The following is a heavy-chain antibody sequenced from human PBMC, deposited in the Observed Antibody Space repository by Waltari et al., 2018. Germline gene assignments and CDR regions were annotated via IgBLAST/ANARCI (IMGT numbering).Heavy chain of an antibody. V-gene: IGHV3-9*01. Sequence: EVQLVESGGGLVQPGRSLRLSCAASGFTFDDYAMHWVRQAPGKGLEWVSGISWNSGSIGYADSVKGRFTISRDNAKNSLYLQMNSLRAEDTALYYCAKDRVSGSYYYYYMDVWGKGTTVTVSS. CDR1: GFTFDDYA. CDR3: AKDRVSGSYYYYYMDV. J-gene: IGHJ6*03. D-gene: IGHD1-26*01. CDR2: ISWNSGSI.